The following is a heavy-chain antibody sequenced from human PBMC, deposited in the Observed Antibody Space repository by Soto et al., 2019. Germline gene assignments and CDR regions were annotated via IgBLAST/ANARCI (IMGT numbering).Heavy chain of an antibody. Sequence: SETLSLTCTVSGDSISGYYWSWIRQSPGKGLEWIGDMHYSGDTHYNPSLKSRVTMSIDTSRNQFSLRLTSVTAADRAVYYCARDRTAKFAPYWHFDLWGRGTLVTVSS. CDR1: GDSISGYY. CDR3: ARDRTAKFAPYWHFDL. D-gene: IGHD2-21*02. V-gene: IGHV4-59*01. J-gene: IGHJ2*01. CDR2: MHYSGDT.